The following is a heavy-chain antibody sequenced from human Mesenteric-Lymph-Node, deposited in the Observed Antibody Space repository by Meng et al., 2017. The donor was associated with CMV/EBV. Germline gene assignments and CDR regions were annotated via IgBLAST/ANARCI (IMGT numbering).Heavy chain of an antibody. Sequence: VQLVGSWGGLVQPGGSLRLSCVGSRFTFTSYWMHWVRQVPGEGLVWVSRLNTDGSITSYADSVKGRFTISRDNAKNTLYLQMSDLRADDSAVYYCIRDLVRKRDDWGQGTLVTVSS. J-gene: IGHJ4*02. CDR2: LNTDGSIT. CDR3: IRDLVRKRDD. CDR1: RFTFTSYW. V-gene: IGHV3-74*01. D-gene: IGHD5-24*01.